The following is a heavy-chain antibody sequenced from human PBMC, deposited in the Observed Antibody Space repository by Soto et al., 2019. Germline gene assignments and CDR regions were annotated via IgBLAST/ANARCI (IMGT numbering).Heavy chain of an antibody. D-gene: IGHD6-13*01. Sequence: DVQLVESGGGLVQPGRSLRLSCAASGFTFDDYAMQWVRQAPAKGLEWVSGISWNSGSIGYADSVKGRFTISRDNAKNSLYLQMNSLRAEDTALYYCAKDQAAGTSHAFDIWGQGTMVTVSS. J-gene: IGHJ3*02. V-gene: IGHV3-9*01. CDR2: ISWNSGSI. CDR3: AKDQAAGTSHAFDI. CDR1: GFTFDDYA.